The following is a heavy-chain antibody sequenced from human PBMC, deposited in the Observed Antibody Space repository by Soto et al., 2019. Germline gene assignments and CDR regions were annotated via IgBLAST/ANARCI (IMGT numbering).Heavy chain of an antibody. D-gene: IGHD6-6*01. CDR3: AREGGTSSRNYLYYYGMDV. J-gene: IGHJ6*02. V-gene: IGHV3-48*03. CDR1: GFTFSDYE. Sequence: GGSLRLSCAASGFTFSDYEINWVRQAPGKGLEWVSYISSSGNTMYYADSVKGRFTISRDNSKKSLYLQMNSLRADDTAVYYCAREGGTSSRNYLYYYGMDVWGRGTTVTVSS. CDR2: ISSSGNTM.